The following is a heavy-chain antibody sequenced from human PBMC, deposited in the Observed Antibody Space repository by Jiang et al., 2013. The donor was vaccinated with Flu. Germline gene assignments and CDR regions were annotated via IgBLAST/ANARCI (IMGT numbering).Heavy chain of an antibody. J-gene: IGHJ4*02. CDR2: IHTQTGNP. CDR3: ARLDGSDRDF. V-gene: IGHV7-4-1*02. CDR1: GYTFTSYS. D-gene: IGHD6-25*01. Sequence: QSGSELKRPGASVKISCKTSGYTFTSYSVNWVRQAPGQGLEWMGWIHTQTGNPTYAQDFTGRFVLSLDTSVSTAYLQISSLKTEDTAIYYCARLDGSDRDFWGQGTQVHRLL.